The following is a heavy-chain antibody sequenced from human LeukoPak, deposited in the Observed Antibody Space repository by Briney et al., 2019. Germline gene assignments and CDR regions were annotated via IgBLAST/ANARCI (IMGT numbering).Heavy chain of an antibody. Sequence: GASVKVSCKASGGTFSSYAISWVRQAPGQGLEWMGWINPNSGGTNYAQKFQGRVTMTRDTSISTAFLELSRLTSDDTAVSYCARVWVELPYWDAFDIWGQGTMVTVSS. D-gene: IGHD2-15*01. CDR1: GGTFSSYA. J-gene: IGHJ3*02. V-gene: IGHV1-2*02. CDR3: ARVWVELPYWDAFDI. CDR2: INPNSGGT.